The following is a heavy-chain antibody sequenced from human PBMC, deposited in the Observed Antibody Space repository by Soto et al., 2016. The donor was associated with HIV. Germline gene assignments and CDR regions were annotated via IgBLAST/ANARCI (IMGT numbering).Heavy chain of an antibody. CDR2: ITDKKYL. CDR3: VRGSGREWFDP. V-gene: IGHV3-21*01. Sequence: EVQLVESGGDQVRPGGSLRLSCVASGFAFSGYSMNWVRQAPGKGLEWVSSITDKKYLYYANSVKGRFTISRDNSKNLLYLQMDSLRVEDTAVYYCVRGSGREWFDPWGQGPWSPSPQ. D-gene: IGHD1-26*01. J-gene: IGHJ5*02. CDR1: GFAFSGYS.